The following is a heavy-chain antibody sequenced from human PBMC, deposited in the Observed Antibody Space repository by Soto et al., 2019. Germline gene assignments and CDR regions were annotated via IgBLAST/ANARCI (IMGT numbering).Heavy chain of an antibody. CDR1: GGSISSGGYY. Sequence: QVQLQESGPGLVKPSQTLSLTCTVSGGSISSGGYYWSWIRQHPGKGLEWIGYIYYSGSTYYNPSLKSRVTISVDTSKNQFSPKLSSVTAADTAVYYCARAGEIAYCGGDCLGFDYWGQGTLVTVSS. D-gene: IGHD2-21*02. V-gene: IGHV4-31*03. CDR3: ARAGEIAYCGGDCLGFDY. J-gene: IGHJ4*02. CDR2: IYYSGST.